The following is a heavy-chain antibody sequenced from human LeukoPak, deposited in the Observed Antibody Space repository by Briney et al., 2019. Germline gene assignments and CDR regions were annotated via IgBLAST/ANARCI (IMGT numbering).Heavy chain of an antibody. J-gene: IGHJ6*03. D-gene: IGHD2-15*01. CDR3: ARARSVYYYMDV. Sequence: GGSLRLSCAASGFTFGSYGMHWVRQAPGKGLEWVAFIRYDGSNKYYADSVKGRFTISRDNVENSLYLQMNSLRAEDTAVYYCARARSVYYYMDVWGKGTTVTVSS. CDR1: GFTFGSYG. V-gene: IGHV3-30*02. CDR2: IRYDGSNK.